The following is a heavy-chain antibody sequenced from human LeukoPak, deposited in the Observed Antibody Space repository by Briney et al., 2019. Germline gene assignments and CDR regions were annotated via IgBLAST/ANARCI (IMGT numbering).Heavy chain of an antibody. D-gene: IGHD2-2*01. CDR1: GYTFTSYD. V-gene: IGHV1-8*01. J-gene: IGHJ6*02. CDR2: MNPNSGNT. CDR3: ARVSPAATGDYGMDV. Sequence: ASVEVSCKASGYTFTSYDINWVRQATGQGLEWMGWMNPNSGNTGYAQKFQGRVTMTRNTSISTAYMELSSLRSEDTAVYYCARVSPAATGDYGMDVWGQGTTVTVSS.